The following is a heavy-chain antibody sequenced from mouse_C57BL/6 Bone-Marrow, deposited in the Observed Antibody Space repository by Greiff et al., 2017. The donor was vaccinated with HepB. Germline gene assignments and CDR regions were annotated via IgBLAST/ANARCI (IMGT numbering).Heavy chain of an antibody. CDR1: GSAFTNYL. CDR2: INPGSGGT. CDR3: ARGYYGSSSYAMDY. J-gene: IGHJ4*01. Sequence: VQLVESGAELVRPGTSVKVSCKASGSAFTNYLIEWVKQRPGQGLEWIGVINPGSGGTNYNEKFKGKATLTADKSSSTAYMQLSSLTSEDSAVYFCARGYYGSSSYAMDYWGQGTSVTVSS. D-gene: IGHD1-1*01. V-gene: IGHV1-54*01.